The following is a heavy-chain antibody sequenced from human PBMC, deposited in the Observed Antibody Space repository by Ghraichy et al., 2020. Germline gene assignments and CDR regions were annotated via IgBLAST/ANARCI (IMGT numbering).Heavy chain of an antibody. CDR1: GGSITNNSYY. Sequence: SETLSLTCTVSGGSITNNSYYWGWIRQPPGKGLEWVGSIYYSGSTHYNPSFKRRVTISVDTSKNQFSLKLSSVTAADTAVYYCASSLIVRCLDWTNTAPFHYWGQGTLVTVSS. V-gene: IGHV4-39*01. J-gene: IGHJ4*02. CDR2: IYYSGST. D-gene: IGHD3-9*01. CDR3: ASSLIVRCLDWTNTAPFHY.